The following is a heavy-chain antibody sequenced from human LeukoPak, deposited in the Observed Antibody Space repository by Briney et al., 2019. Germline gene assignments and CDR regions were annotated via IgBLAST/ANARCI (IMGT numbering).Heavy chain of an antibody. V-gene: IGHV3-23*01. CDR3: AKRINFDY. Sequence: GGSLRLSCAASRFTFSSYAMSWVRQAPGKGLEWVSAITSGGRTYYADSVKGRFTISRDNSKNTLYLQMNSLRAEDTAVYYCAKRINFDYWGQGTLVTVSS. CDR1: RFTFSSYA. J-gene: IGHJ4*02. CDR2: ITSGGRT. D-gene: IGHD2-15*01.